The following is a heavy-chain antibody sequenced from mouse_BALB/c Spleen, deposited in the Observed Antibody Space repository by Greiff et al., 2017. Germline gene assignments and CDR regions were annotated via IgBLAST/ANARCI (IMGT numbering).Heavy chain of an antibody. V-gene: IGHV14-3*02. Sequence: VQLQQSGAELVKPGASVKLSCTASGFNIKDTYMHWVKQRPEQGLEWIGRIDPANGNTKYDPKFQGTATITADKSSNTAYLQLSSLTSEYTAVYYCAGGPRGYYFDYWGQGTTLTVSS. CDR2: IDPANGNT. J-gene: IGHJ2*01. CDR1: GFNIKDTY. CDR3: AGGPRGYYFDY.